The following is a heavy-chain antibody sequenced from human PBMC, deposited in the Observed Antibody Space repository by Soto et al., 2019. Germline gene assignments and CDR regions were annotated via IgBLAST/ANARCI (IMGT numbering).Heavy chain of an antibody. CDR1: GFPFDDYC. CDR3: ANIVTKAS. D-gene: IGHD4-17*01. Sequence: AGSLRLSCAASGFPFDDYCMTWVRQAPGKGLEWVSTISESGGSTYYADSVKGRFTISTDNSKNTLYLQMNGLKAEETALYYCANIVTKASWGRGTLVTVSS. V-gene: IGHV3-23*01. J-gene: IGHJ5*01. CDR2: ISESGGST.